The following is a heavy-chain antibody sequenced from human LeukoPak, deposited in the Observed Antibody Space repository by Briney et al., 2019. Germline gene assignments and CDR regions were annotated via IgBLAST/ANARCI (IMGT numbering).Heavy chain of an antibody. CDR3: ARDRGGSYYSWFDP. J-gene: IGHJ5*02. Sequence: SETLSLTCTVSGGSISSYYWSWIRQPAGKGLEWIGRIYTSGSTNYNPSLKSRVTMSVDTSKSHFSLKLSSVTAADTAVYYCARDRGGSYYSWFDPWGQGTLVSVSS. CDR1: GGSISSYY. D-gene: IGHD1-26*01. V-gene: IGHV4-4*07. CDR2: IYTSGST.